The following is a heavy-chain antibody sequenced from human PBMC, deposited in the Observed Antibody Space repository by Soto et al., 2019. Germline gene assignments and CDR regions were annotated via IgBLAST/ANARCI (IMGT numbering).Heavy chain of an antibody. CDR3: ARDKRDLRFLEWSYYFDY. CDR2: ISYDGSNK. CDR1: GFTFSSYA. J-gene: IGHJ4*02. D-gene: IGHD3-3*01. Sequence: QVQLVESGGGVVQPGRSLRLSCAASGFTFSSYAMHWVGQAPGKGLEWVAVISYDGSNKYYADSVKARFTISRDNSKNTMYLQLNSLRAEDTAVYYCARDKRDLRFLEWSYYFDYWGQGTLVTVSS. V-gene: IGHV3-30-3*01.